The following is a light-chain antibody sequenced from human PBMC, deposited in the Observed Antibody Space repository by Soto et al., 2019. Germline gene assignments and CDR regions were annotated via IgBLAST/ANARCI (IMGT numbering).Light chain of an antibody. V-gene: IGKV1-27*01. CDR3: QRYNSVPNT. CDR2: GAS. Sequence: DIQMTQSPSSLSASVGDRVTITCRARQGISSYLAWYQQKPRKVPKLLIYGASTFHSGVPSRFSVSRSGSDFTLTINSLQPEDVATYYCQRYNSVPNTFGPGTKVDIK. J-gene: IGKJ3*01. CDR1: QGISSY.